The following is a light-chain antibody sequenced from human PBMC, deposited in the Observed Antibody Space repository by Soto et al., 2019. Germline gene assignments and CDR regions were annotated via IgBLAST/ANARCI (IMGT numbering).Light chain of an antibody. Sequence: QSVLTQPASVSGSPGQSITISCTGTTSDVGSYNLVSWYQRHPGKAPKLMIYEGSKRPSGVSNRFSGSKSVNTASLTISGLQAEDEDDYYCCSYAGSSTLAFGGGTKLTVL. CDR2: EGS. CDR3: CSYAGSSTLA. CDR1: TSDVGSYNL. V-gene: IGLV2-23*01. J-gene: IGLJ2*01.